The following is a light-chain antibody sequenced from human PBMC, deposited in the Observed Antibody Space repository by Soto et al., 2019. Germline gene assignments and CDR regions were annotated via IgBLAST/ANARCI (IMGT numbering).Light chain of an antibody. CDR2: TIS. Sequence: IVMTQTPLSLPVAPGEPASISCRSSQSLFDTEDGGTYLDWYLHKPGQSPQLLIYTISYRASGVPARVSGSGSGTDFTLNISRVEAEDVGTYYCMQRLDFPFTFGQGTKLEIK. CDR3: MQRLDFPFT. V-gene: IGKV2-40*01. J-gene: IGKJ2*01. CDR1: QSLFDTEDGGTY.